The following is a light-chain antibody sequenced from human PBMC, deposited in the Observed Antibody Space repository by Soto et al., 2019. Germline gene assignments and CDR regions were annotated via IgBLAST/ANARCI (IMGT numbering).Light chain of an antibody. Sequence: EFVLTQSPGTLSLSPGERATLSCRASQTVRKNYLAWYQQKPGQAPRLLIYDASSRATGIPDRFSGGGSGTDFTLTISRLEPEDFAVYYCQQYGSSWRTFGQGTKVEIK. CDR1: QTVRKNY. V-gene: IGKV3-20*01. CDR3: QQYGSSWRT. CDR2: DAS. J-gene: IGKJ1*01.